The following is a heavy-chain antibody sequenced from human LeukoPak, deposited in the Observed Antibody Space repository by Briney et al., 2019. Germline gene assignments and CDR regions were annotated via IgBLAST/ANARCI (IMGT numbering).Heavy chain of an antibody. V-gene: IGHV3-7*01. CDR1: GFTFTTYW. D-gene: IGHD3-16*01. Sequence: GGSLRLSCAASGFTFTTYWMSWVRQVPEKGLEWVANIKQDGSLKYYVDSVKGRFIVSRDNANYALFLQMNSLRAEDTAVYYCARDNIVGFGDYYYMDVWGKGTTVTVSS. CDR2: IKQDGSLK. CDR3: ARDNIVGFGDYYYMDV. J-gene: IGHJ6*03.